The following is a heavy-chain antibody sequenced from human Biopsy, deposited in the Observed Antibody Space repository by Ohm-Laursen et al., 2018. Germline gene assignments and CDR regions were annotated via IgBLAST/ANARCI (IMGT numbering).Heavy chain of an antibody. CDR2: IYPNSGDT. CDR3: ARDLLEWSLPS. J-gene: IGHJ4*02. V-gene: IGHV1-2*02. Sequence: ASVKVSCKVSGDAFLGYYLNWVRQAPGQGLEWMGSIYPNSGDTDFAQKFQGRVSMTRDTSVSTAYLELSSLRSDDTAIYHCARDLLEWSLPSWGQGTLVTVSS. D-gene: IGHD3-3*01. CDR1: GDAFLGYY.